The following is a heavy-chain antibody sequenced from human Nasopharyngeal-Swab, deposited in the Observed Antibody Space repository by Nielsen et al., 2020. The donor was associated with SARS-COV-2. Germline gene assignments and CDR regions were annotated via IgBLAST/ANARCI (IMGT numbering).Heavy chain of an antibody. CDR3: ARSGLFTLGPYSYYYMDV. V-gene: IGHV4-34*01. Sequence: WIRQPPGKGLEWIAEVNHRGSTNYNPSLKSRVTISMDRSKNQFSLKVTSVTAADTAVHYCARSGLFTLGPYSYYYMDVWGKGTTVTVSS. CDR2: VNHRGST. D-gene: IGHD2-21*01. J-gene: IGHJ6*03.